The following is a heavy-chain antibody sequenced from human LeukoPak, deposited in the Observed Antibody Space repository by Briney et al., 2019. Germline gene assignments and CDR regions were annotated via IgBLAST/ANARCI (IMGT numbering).Heavy chain of an antibody. V-gene: IGHV4-38-2*02. J-gene: IGHJ4*02. CDR1: GYSISSGYY. D-gene: IGHD3-16*01. CDR2: IYHSGST. Sequence: SETLSLTCTVSGYSISSGYYWGWIRQPPRKGLEWIGSIYHSGSTYYNPSLKSRVTISVDTSKNQFSLNLSSVTAADTAVYYGAKAPGGIVGYWGQGTLVTVSS. CDR3: AKAPGGIVGY.